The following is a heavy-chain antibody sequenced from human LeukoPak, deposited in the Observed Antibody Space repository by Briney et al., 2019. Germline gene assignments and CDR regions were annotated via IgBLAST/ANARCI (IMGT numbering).Heavy chain of an antibody. CDR2: IYSGGST. CDR1: GFTVSSNY. V-gene: IGHV3-66*01. D-gene: IGHD1-14*01. J-gene: IGHJ4*02. Sequence: GGSLRLSCAASGFTVSSNYMSWVRQAPGKGLEWVSVIYSGGSTYYADSVKGRFTISRDNSKNTLYLQMNSLRAEDTAVYYCARAEFIALFDYWGQGTLVTVSS. CDR3: ARAEFIALFDY.